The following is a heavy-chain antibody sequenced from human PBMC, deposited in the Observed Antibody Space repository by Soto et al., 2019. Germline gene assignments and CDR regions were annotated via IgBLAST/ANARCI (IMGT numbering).Heavy chain of an antibody. V-gene: IGHV1-2*04. D-gene: IGHD6-13*01. CDR1: GYTFTGYY. CDR3: ARAPIAAAGTRGYYYYGMDV. CDR2: INPSSGGT. Sequence: ASVKVSCKASGYTFTGYYMHWVRQAPGQGLEWMGWINPSSGGTNYAQKFQGWVTMTRDTSISTAYMELSRLRSDDTAVYFCARAPIAAAGTRGYYYYGMDVWGQGTTVTVSS. J-gene: IGHJ6*02.